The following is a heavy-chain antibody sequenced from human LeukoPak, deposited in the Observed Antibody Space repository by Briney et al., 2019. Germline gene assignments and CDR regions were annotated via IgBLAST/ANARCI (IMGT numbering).Heavy chain of an antibody. CDR2: ISSSSSYI. J-gene: IGHJ4*02. V-gene: IGHV3-21*01. D-gene: IGHD5-18*01. CDR1: GFTFSSYS. CDR3: ARDVGCSYPLDY. Sequence: GGSLRLSCAASGFTFSSYSMNWVRQAPGKGLEWVSSISSSSSYIYYADSVKGRFTISRDNAKNSLYLQMNSLRAEDTAVYYCARDVGCSYPLDYWGQGTLVTVSS.